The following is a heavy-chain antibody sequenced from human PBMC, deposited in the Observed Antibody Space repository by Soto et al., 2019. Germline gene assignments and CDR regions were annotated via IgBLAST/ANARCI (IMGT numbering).Heavy chain of an antibody. CDR1: GFTFSNYG. V-gene: IGHV3-30*18. D-gene: IGHD6-19*01. Sequence: QVQLVESGGGVVQPGRSLRLSCAASGFTFSNYGMHWVRQAPGKGLEWVAVISYDGSNKYYADSVKGRFTISRDNSKNTLFLQMNSLRAEDTAVYYCAKQITPPSSGWPDAFHIWGQGTTVTVSS. CDR3: AKQITPPSSGWPDAFHI. CDR2: ISYDGSNK. J-gene: IGHJ3*02.